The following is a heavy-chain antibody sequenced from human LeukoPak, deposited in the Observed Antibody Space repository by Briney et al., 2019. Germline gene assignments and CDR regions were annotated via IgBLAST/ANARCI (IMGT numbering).Heavy chain of an antibody. CDR3: ARVPPVGSIFGVVTNYYYYYMDV. CDR1: GYTFTGYY. J-gene: IGHJ6*03. Sequence: ASVKVSCKASGYTFTGYYMHWVRQAPGQGLEWMGWINPNSGGTNYAQKFQGRVTMTRDTSISTAYMELSRLRSDDTAVYYCARVPPVGSIFGVVTNYYYYYMDVWGKGTTVTVSS. D-gene: IGHD3-3*01. CDR2: INPNSGGT. V-gene: IGHV1-2*02.